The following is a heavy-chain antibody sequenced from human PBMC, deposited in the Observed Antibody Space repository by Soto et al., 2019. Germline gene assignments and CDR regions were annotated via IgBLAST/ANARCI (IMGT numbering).Heavy chain of an antibody. CDR3: ATRELVRGDNWFDP. CDR2: FDPEDGET. D-gene: IGHD6-13*01. Sequence: GASVKVSCKVSGYTLTGLSMHWVRQAPGKGLEWMGGFDPEDGETIYAQKFQGRVTMTEDTSTDTAYMELSSLRSEDTAVYYCATRELVRGDNWFDPWGQGTLVTVSS. V-gene: IGHV1-24*01. J-gene: IGHJ5*02. CDR1: GYTLTGLS.